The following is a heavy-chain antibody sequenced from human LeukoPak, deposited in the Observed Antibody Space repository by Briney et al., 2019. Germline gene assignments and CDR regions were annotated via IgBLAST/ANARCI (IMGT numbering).Heavy chain of an antibody. V-gene: IGHV1-18*01. D-gene: IGHD6-13*01. CDR3: ARVKTIAARYYYYGMDV. CDR1: RYTFTSYG. J-gene: IGHJ6*02. Sequence: GPVKLSCKASRYTFTSYGISWVRQAPGQGLEWMGWISAYNGNTNYAQKLQGRVTMTTDTSTSTAYMELRSLRSDDTAVYYCARVKTIAARYYYYGMDVWGQGTTVTVSS. CDR2: ISAYNGNT.